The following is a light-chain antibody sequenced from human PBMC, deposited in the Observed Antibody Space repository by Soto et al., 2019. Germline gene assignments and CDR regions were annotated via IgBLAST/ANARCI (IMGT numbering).Light chain of an antibody. CDR2: DVS. CDR1: SSDIGGYNF. Sequence: QSVLTQPASVSGSPGQSITISCTGTSSDIGGYNFVSWYQHHPGKAPKLLIHDVSNRPTAVSSRFSGSKSGNTASLTISGLQAEDEAYYYCNAYRTVSTYVFGTGTKLTVL. CDR3: NAYRTVSTYV. V-gene: IGLV2-14*03. J-gene: IGLJ1*01.